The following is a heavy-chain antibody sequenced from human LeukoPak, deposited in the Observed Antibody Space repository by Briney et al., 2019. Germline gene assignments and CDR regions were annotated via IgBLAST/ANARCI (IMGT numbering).Heavy chain of an antibody. D-gene: IGHD6-19*01. CDR3: ARTYSSGWCAFDI. J-gene: IGHJ3*02. CDR2: IIPILGIA. V-gene: IGHV1-69*04. Sequence: SVKVSCKASGGTFSSYAISWVRQAPGQGLEWMGRIIPILGIANYAQKFQGRVTITADKSTSTAYMELSSLRSEDTAVYYCARTYSSGWCAFDIWGQGTMVTVSS. CDR1: GGTFSSYA.